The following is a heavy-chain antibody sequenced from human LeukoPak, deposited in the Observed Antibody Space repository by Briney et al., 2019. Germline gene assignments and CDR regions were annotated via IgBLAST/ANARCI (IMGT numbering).Heavy chain of an antibody. CDR2: VDPQDGET. J-gene: IGHJ4*02. CDR3: ATGGYDVLTGRPWIRLRNLDS. D-gene: IGHD3-9*01. Sequence: GATVKISCEASGNSLSDSYLHWVRQAPGKGLQWMGRVDPQDGETMYSERFQGRLTIAIDSSTKTAFMDLRSLTSDDTAIYYCATGGYDVLTGRPWIRLRNLDSWGQGTLVTVSS. CDR1: GNSLSDSY. V-gene: IGHV1-69-2*01.